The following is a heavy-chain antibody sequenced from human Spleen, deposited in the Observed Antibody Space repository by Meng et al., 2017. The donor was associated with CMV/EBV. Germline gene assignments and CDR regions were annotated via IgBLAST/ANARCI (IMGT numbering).Heavy chain of an antibody. D-gene: IGHD5-12*01. Sequence: GGSLRLSCAASGFTFSRYSMNWVRQAPGKGLEWVSSISSSSSYIYYADSLKGRFTISRDNAKNSLYLQMNSLRAEDTAVYYCASGYRGYDLVPAVWGQGTTVTVSS. CDR2: ISSSSSYI. CDR1: GFTFSRYS. V-gene: IGHV3-21*01. CDR3: ASGYRGYDLVPAV. J-gene: IGHJ6*02.